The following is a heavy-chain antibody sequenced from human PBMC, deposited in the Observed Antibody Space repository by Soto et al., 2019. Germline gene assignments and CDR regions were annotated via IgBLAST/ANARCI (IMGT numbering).Heavy chain of an antibody. V-gene: IGHV1-69*02. J-gene: IGHJ4*02. CDR2: IFPLTDIP. Sequence: QVQLVQSGTEVKKPGSSVKVSCKASGGTFRNYPINWVRQAPGQGLEWMGSIFPLTDIPDYAQNFQARLTISVGKSTSTAYMELSSLTSDDTAMYFCARGPLVVLNYFESWGQGTLVTVSS. CDR3: ARGPLVVLNYFES. CDR1: GGTFRNYP.